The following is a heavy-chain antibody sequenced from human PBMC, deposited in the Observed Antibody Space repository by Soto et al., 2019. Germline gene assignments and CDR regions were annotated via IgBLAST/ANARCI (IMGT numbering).Heavy chain of an antibody. CDR1: GFTFSSYA. CDR3: AKVPGSGYDTIARNYFDY. J-gene: IGHJ4*02. D-gene: IGHD5-12*01. CDR2: ITGSGVTT. Sequence: GGSLRLSCAASGFTFSSYAMSWVRQSPGKGLEWVSAITGSGVTTYYADSVKGRFTISRDNSKNTLYLQMSSLRADDTAVYYCAKVPGSGYDTIARNYFDYWGQGTLVTVSS. V-gene: IGHV3-23*01.